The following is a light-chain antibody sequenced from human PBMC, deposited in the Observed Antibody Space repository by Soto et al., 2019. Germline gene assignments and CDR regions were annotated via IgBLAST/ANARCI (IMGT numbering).Light chain of an antibody. Sequence: QSALTQPASVSGSPGQSITISSTGTSSDVGGYNYVSWYQQHPGKAPKLMIYEVSNRPSGVSNRFSGSKSGNTASLTISGLQDEDEADYYCSSYTSSTTIVFGMGTQLTVL. CDR3: SSYTSSTTIV. V-gene: IGLV2-14*01. CDR1: SSDVGGYNY. J-gene: IGLJ7*01. CDR2: EVS.